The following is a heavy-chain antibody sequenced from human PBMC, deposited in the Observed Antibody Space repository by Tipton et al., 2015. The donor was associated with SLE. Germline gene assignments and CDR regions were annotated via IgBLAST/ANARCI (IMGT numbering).Heavy chain of an antibody. CDR2: INHSGRT. CDR1: GDSITDSGYS. V-gene: IGHV4-31*03. Sequence: TLSLTCTVSGDSITDSGYSWNWVRQHPGAGLEWIGYINHSGRTDYNPSLRSRVTISRDTSKNQFSLNVNSVTAADTAVYYCARQHSGGATDTWGQGTLVTVSS. D-gene: IGHD1-26*01. J-gene: IGHJ5*02. CDR3: ARQHSGGATDT.